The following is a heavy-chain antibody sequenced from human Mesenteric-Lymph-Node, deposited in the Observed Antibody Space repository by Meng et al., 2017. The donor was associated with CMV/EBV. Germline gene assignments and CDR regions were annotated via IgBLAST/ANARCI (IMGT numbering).Heavy chain of an antibody. CDR3: TRSYYSGFFDY. CDR1: GFTIFTYG. D-gene: IGHD2-15*01. Sequence: GESLKISCAASGFTIFTYGMHWVRQAPGKGLEWVTFIQHDGTNKYYADSVKGRFTISRDNSKNTLYLQMNSLRPEDTAVYYCTRSYYSGFFDYWGQGTLVTVSS. J-gene: IGHJ4*02. V-gene: IGHV3-30*02. CDR2: IQHDGTNK.